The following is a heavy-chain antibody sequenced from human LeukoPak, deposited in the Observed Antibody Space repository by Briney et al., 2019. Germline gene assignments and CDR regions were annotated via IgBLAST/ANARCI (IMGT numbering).Heavy chain of an antibody. V-gene: IGHV3-23*01. CDR2: VSGSGGYT. Sequence: GGSLRLSCAASGFTFSSYAMSWVRQAPGKGLDWVSSVSGSGGYTYYAGSVKGRFTISRDNSKNTLYLQMNSLRAEDTTTYYCAKDRPNYYDSSGHYYRRDGDYWGQGTLVTVSS. J-gene: IGHJ4*02. CDR3: AKDRPNYYDSSGHYYRRDGDY. D-gene: IGHD3-22*01. CDR1: GFTFSSYA.